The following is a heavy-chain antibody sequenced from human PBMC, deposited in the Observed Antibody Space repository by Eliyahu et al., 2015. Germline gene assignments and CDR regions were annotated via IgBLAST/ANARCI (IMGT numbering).Heavy chain of an antibody. V-gene: IGHV3-21*01. CDR1: GFTFSSYS. CDR2: ISSSSSYI. D-gene: IGHD3-3*01. Sequence: EVQLVESGGGLVKPGGSLRLSCAASGFTFSSYSMNWVRQAPGKGLEWVSSISSSSSYIYYADSVKGRFTISRDNAKNSLYLQMNSPRAEDTAVYYCARDNQSDYDFWSGYYLSYYYYYGMDVWGQGTTVTVSS. CDR3: ARDNQSDYDFWSGYYLSYYYYYGMDV. J-gene: IGHJ6*02.